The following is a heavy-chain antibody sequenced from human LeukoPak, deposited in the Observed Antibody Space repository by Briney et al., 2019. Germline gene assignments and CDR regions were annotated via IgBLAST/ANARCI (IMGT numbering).Heavy chain of an antibody. CDR3: AKAQPYYDSSGYYSLDY. CDR2: ISWDSGSI. V-gene: IGHV3-9*01. J-gene: IGHJ4*02. CDR1: GFTFDDYA. D-gene: IGHD3-22*01. Sequence: GRSLRLSCAASGFTFDDYAIHWVRQAPGKGLEWVSGISWDSGSIGYADSVKGRFTISRDNAKNSLYLQMNSLRAEDTALYYCAKAQPYYDSSGYYSLDYWGQGTLVTVSS.